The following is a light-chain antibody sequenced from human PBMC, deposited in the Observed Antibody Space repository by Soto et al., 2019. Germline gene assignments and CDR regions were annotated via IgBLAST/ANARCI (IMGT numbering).Light chain of an antibody. CDR3: QDPKWA. J-gene: IGKJ1*01. CDR1: QDISGY. V-gene: IGKV1-9*01. CDR2: ASA. Sequence: IQLTQSPSSLSASVGDRVTITCRASQDISGYVAWYQQRPGRAPPLLIYASAALQTGVPSRFSGSGSGTDFIITITGLQPEDFGTYYCQDPKWAFGQGTTVEI.